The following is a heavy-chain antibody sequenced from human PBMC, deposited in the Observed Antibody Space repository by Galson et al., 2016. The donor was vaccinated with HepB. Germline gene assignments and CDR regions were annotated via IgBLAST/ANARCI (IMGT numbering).Heavy chain of an antibody. CDR1: GYTFTSYY. J-gene: IGHJ4*02. CDR2: INPSGGSP. V-gene: IGHV1-46*01. CDR3: AREGATSIGGFGY. Sequence: SVKVSCKASGYTFTSYYMHWVRQAPGQGLEWMGIINPSGGSPSYAQNFQGRVTMTRDTSTSTVYMELSSLRSEDSAMYYCAREGATSIGGFGYWGQGTLVTVSS. D-gene: IGHD1-26*01.